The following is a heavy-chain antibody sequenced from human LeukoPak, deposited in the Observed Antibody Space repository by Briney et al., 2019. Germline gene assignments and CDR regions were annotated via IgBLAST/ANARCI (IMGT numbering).Heavy chain of an antibody. V-gene: IGHV1-69*08. J-gene: IGHJ6*02. CDR3: ARDGRYCSSTSCYPYYGMDV. Sequence: SVKVSCKASGGTFSSYTISWVRQAPGQGLEWMGRIIPILGKTNYAQKFQGRVTITADKSTSTAYMELSSLRSEDTAVYYCARDGRYCSSTSCYPYYGMDVWGQGTTVTVSS. D-gene: IGHD2-2*01. CDR2: IIPILGKT. CDR1: GGTFSSYT.